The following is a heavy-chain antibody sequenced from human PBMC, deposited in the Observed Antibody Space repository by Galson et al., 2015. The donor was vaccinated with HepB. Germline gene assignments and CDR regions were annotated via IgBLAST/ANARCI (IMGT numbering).Heavy chain of an antibody. CDR1: RFAVSRSY. Sequence: SLRLSCAASRFAVSRSYLSWVRQAPGKGLEWVSVIYSGGSTYYADSVKGRCTISRDSSKNTLYLQMNSLRDEDTAVYYCARGGGAFCGDDCYRAFDYWGQGTLVTVSS. J-gene: IGHJ4*02. D-gene: IGHD2-21*02. CDR2: IYSGGST. V-gene: IGHV3-53*01. CDR3: ARGGGAFCGDDCYRAFDY.